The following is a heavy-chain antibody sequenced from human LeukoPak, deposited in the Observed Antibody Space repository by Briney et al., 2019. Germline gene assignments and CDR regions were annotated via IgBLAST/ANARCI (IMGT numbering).Heavy chain of an antibody. Sequence: GGSRRLSCAASGFSFSSYTINWVRQAPGKRLEWVSSISSSSGYIYYADSVKGRFTISRDNAKNSLYLQMNSVRAEDTAVYYCARPLGGDYEPVDYCGQGTLVTVSS. CDR2: ISSSSGYI. CDR3: ARPLGGDYEPVDY. V-gene: IGHV3-21*01. D-gene: IGHD4-17*01. CDR1: GFSFSSYT. J-gene: IGHJ4*02.